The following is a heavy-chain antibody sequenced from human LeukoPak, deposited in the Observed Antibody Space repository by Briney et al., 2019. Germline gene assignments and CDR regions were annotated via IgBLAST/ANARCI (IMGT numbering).Heavy chain of an antibody. V-gene: IGHV4-4*07. J-gene: IGHJ4*02. CDR3: ARDIGLAH. CDR1: GASIRTYF. CDR2: VHSNGDT. D-gene: IGHD3-16*02. Sequence: SETLSLTCAVSGASIRTYFWSWFRQPAGKGLEWIGRVHSNGDTYYNPSLESRVTVSMDTSKNQFALNLTSLTAADTAVYYCARDIGLAHWGQGTLITVSS.